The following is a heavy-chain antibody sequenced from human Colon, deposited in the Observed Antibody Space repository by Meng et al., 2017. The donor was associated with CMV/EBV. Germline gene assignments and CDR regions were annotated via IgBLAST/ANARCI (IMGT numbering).Heavy chain of an antibody. CDR1: GFTFRNHA. CDR2: IYAGGRST. CDR3: AKGSSEFLYYGMDV. D-gene: IGHD3-10*01. J-gene: IGHJ6*02. V-gene: IGHV3-23*03. Sequence: GKSLKISCAASGFTFRNHAMSWVRQAPGKGLEWVSVIYAGGRSTYFADSVKGRFIISRDDSKNTLYMEMNSLRAEDTAVYYCAKGSSEFLYYGMDVWGQGTTVTVSS.